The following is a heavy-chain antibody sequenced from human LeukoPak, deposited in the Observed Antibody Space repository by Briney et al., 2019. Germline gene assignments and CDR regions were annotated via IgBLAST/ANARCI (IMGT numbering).Heavy chain of an antibody. J-gene: IGHJ4*02. D-gene: IGHD1-1*01. Sequence: PSETLSLTCTVSGGSISSSSYYWGWIRQPPGKWLEWIGSIYYSGSTYYNPSLKSRVTISVDTSKNQFSLKLSSVTAADTAVYYCATMEFYFDYWGQGTLVTVSS. CDR2: IYYSGST. CDR1: GGSISSSSYY. CDR3: ATMEFYFDY. V-gene: IGHV4-39*01.